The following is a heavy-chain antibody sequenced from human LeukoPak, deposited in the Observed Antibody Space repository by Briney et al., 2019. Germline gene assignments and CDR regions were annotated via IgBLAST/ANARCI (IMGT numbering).Heavy chain of an antibody. Sequence: GASVTVSCKTSGYTFTSYYVHWVRQAPGQGLEWMGIIKPNSGGTSHAQTFQGRVTMTRDTSTGTVHMELSSLRFEDTAVYYCAREEEGGAFDYWGQGTLVTVSS. V-gene: IGHV1-46*01. CDR1: GYTFTSYY. J-gene: IGHJ4*02. D-gene: IGHD3-16*01. CDR3: AREEEGGAFDY. CDR2: IKPNSGGT.